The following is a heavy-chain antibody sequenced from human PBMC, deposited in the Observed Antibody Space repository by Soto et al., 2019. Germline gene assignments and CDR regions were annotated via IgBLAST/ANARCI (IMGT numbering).Heavy chain of an antibody. CDR2: MNPISGNT. CDR1: GYTFTTYD. J-gene: IGHJ6*02. V-gene: IGHV1-8*01. CDR3: AGVPPCNHPAFYYYYGFDV. Sequence: QVQLVQSGAEVKRPGASVKVSCEASGYTFTTYDINWVRQATGQGLEWMGWMNPISGNTGYAQEFQGRVTMTMSTSISTAYIELSSLRSEDTAVYYCAGVPPCNHPAFYYYYGFDVWGQGTTVTVSS.